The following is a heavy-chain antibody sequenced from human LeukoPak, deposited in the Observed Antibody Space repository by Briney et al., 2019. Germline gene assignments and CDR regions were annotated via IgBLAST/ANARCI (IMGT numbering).Heavy chain of an antibody. D-gene: IGHD3-22*01. CDR2: IIPIFGTA. J-gene: IGHJ4*02. Sequence: SVKVSCKASGGTFSSYAIGWVRQAPGQGLEWMGGIIPIFGTANYAQKFQGRVTITADESTSTAYMELSSLRSEDTAVYYCARDLGYDSSGYYLELDYWGQGTLVTVSS. CDR3: ARDLGYDSSGYYLELDY. CDR1: GGTFSSYA. V-gene: IGHV1-69*13.